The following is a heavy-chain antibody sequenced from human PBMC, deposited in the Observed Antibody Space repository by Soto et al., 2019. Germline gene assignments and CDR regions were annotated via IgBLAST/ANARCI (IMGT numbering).Heavy chain of an antibody. Sequence: QVQLQESGPGLVKPSETLSLTCTVSGGSISSYYWSWIRQPPGKGLEWIGYIYYSGSTNYNPSLKSRVTISVDTSKNQFSLKLSSVTAADTAVYYCARELYYYDSSGYDYWGQGTLVTVSS. V-gene: IGHV4-59*01. CDR1: GGSISSYY. CDR2: IYYSGST. D-gene: IGHD3-22*01. J-gene: IGHJ4*02. CDR3: ARELYYYDSSGYDY.